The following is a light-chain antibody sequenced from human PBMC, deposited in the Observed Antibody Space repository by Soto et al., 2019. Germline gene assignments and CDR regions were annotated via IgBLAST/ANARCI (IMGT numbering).Light chain of an antibody. J-gene: IGKJ2*01. CDR2: GAS. V-gene: IGKV3-20*01. CDR1: QSVSSSY. Sequence: EIVLTQSPGTLYLSPGERATLSCRASQSVSSSYLAWYQHKHGQAPRLLIYGASSRATGIPDRFSGSGSGTDFTLTISRLEPEDFAVYYCQQYGSSPHTFGQGTKLEIK. CDR3: QQYGSSPHT.